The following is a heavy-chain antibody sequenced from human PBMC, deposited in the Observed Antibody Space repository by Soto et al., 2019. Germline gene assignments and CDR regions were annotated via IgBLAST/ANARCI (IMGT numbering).Heavy chain of an antibody. V-gene: IGHV3-43*01. J-gene: IGHJ4*02. Sequence: EVQLVESGGVVVQPGGSLRLSCAASGFTFDDYTMHWVRQAPGKGLEWVSLISWDGGSTYYADSVKGRFTISRDNSKNSLYLQMNSLRTEDTALYYCAKDSGPIRDAEGGVDYWGQGTLVTVSS. D-gene: IGHD5-12*01. CDR3: AKDSGPIRDAEGGVDY. CDR2: ISWDGGST. CDR1: GFTFDDYT.